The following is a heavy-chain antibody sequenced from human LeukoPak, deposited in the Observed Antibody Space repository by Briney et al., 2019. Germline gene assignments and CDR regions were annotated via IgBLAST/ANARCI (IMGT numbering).Heavy chain of an antibody. D-gene: IGHD4-17*01. V-gene: IGHV3-23*01. CDR3: AKYYGDYVYYFDY. CDR2: ISGSGGST. CDR1: GLTFSSYG. J-gene: IGHJ4*02. Sequence: PGGSLRLSCAAPGLTFSSYGMSWVRQAPGKGLEWVSAISGSGGSTYYADSVKGRFTISRDNSKNTLYLQMNSLRAEDTAVYYCAKYYGDYVYYFDYWGQGTLVTVSS.